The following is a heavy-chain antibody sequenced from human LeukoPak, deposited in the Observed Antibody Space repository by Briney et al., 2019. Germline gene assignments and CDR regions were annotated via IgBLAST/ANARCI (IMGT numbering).Heavy chain of an antibody. J-gene: IGHJ5*02. CDR2: ISWNSGSI. V-gene: IGHV3-9*01. D-gene: IGHD3-10*01. CDR3: ANASFMVRGGIITYNWFDP. Sequence: PGGSLRLSCAASGFTFDDYAMHWVRQAPGKGLEWVSGISWNSGSIGYADSVKGRFTISRDNAKNSLYLQMNSLRAEDTALYYCANASFMVRGGIITYNWFDPWGQGTLVTVSS. CDR1: GFTFDDYA.